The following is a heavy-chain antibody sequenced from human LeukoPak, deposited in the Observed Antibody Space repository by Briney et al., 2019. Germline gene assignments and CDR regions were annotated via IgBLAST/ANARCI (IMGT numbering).Heavy chain of an antibody. J-gene: IGHJ4*02. D-gene: IGHD2-2*01. V-gene: IGHV3-64D*06. Sequence: PGGSLRLSCSASGFTLSSYAMHWVRQAPGKGLEYVSGISSKGGPTYYADSVKGRFAISRDNSKNTLYLQMSSLRGEDTAVYYCVKDPSNWGQGTLITVSS. CDR1: GFTLSSYA. CDR3: VKDPSN. CDR2: ISSKGGPT.